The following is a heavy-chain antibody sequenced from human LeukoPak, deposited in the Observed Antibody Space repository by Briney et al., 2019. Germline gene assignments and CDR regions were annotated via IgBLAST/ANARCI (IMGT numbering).Heavy chain of an antibody. V-gene: IGHV1-69*04. CDR2: IIPILGIA. CDR3: ARPDSGYDDWYFDY. CDR1: GYTFTSYG. J-gene: IGHJ4*02. Sequence: ASVKVSCKAAGYTFTSYGISWVRQAPGQGLEWMGRIIPILGIANYAQKFQGRVTITADKSTSTAYMELSSLRSEDTAVYYCARPDSGYDDWYFDYWGQGTLVTVSS. D-gene: IGHD5-12*01.